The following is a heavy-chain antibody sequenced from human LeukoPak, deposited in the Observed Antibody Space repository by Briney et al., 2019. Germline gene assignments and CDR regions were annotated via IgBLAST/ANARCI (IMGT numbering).Heavy chain of an antibody. J-gene: IGHJ4*02. D-gene: IGHD6-13*01. Sequence: SETLSLTCIVSGGSINNHYWTWIRQPAGKGLEWIGRIYASGSTNYNPSLKSRVTMSVDTSKNQFSLNLTSVTAADTAVYYCARDRLATTATKYWGQGALVTVSS. CDR3: ARDRLATTATKY. CDR2: IYASGST. CDR1: GGSINNHY. V-gene: IGHV4-4*07.